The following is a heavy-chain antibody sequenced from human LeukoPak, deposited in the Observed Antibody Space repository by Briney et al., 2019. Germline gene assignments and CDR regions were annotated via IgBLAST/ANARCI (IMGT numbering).Heavy chain of an antibody. J-gene: IGHJ5*02. CDR3: ARVDSGSGLNIGVVTATSGFDP. CDR2: INPNRGGT. D-gene: IGHD2-21*02. CDR1: GYTFTGYY. Sequence: ASVKVSCKASGYTFTGYYMHWVRQAPGQGLEWMGWINPNRGGTNYAQKFQGRVTMTRDTSISTAYMELSRLRSDDTAVYYCARVDSGSGLNIGVVTATSGFDPWGQGTLVTVSS. V-gene: IGHV1-2*02.